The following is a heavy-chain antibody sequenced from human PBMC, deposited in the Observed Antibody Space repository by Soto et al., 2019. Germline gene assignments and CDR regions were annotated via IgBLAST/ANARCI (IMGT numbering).Heavy chain of an antibody. CDR3: AKDVLVVVVSATAFDS. J-gene: IGHJ4*02. D-gene: IGHD2-15*01. V-gene: IGHV3-23*01. CDR2: TSARGDSS. Sequence: EVQLLESGGGLVQPGGSLRLSCAASGFSFSSYAMNWVRQAPGKGLEWVSATSARGDSSYYVDSVKGRFTISRDNSKNTLYLQMNSLTAEDTAVYYCAKDVLVVVVSATAFDSWGQGTLVTVSS. CDR1: GFSFSSYA.